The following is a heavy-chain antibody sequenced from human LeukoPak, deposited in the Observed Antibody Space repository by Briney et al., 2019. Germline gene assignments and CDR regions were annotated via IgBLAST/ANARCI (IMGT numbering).Heavy chain of an antibody. D-gene: IGHD3-10*01. CDR1: GFTFSSYE. CDR2: ISSSGSTI. Sequence: GGSLRLSCSASGFTFSSYEMNWVRQAPGKGLEWVSYISSSGSTISYADSVKGRFTISRDNAKNSLYLQMNSLRAEDTALHYCASSGSYYRNFDYWGQGTLVTVSS. V-gene: IGHV3-48*03. CDR3: ASSGSYYRNFDY. J-gene: IGHJ4*02.